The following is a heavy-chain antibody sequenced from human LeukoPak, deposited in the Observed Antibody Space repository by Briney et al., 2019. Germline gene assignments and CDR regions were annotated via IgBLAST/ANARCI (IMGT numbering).Heavy chain of an antibody. D-gene: IGHD3-10*01. CDR1: GGTFSSYA. CDR2: IIPIFGTA. J-gene: IGHJ6*02. V-gene: IGHV1-69*05. CDR3: ARGVYYYYGMDV. Sequence: SVKVSCKASGGTFSSYAISWVRQAPGQGLEWMGGIIPIFGTANYAQKLQGRVTMTTDTSTSTAYMELRSLRSDDTAVYYCARGVYYYYGMDVWGQGTTVTVSS.